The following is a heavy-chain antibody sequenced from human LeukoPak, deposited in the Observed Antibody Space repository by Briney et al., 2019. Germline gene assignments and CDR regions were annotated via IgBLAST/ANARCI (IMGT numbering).Heavy chain of an antibody. CDR1: GFTVSSNY. V-gene: IGHV3-53*01. D-gene: IGHD3-22*01. CDR2: IYSGGST. Sequence: GGSLRLSCAASGFTVSSNYMSWVRQAPGKGLEWVSVIYSGGSTYYADYVKGRVTISRDNSKNTLYLQMNSLRAEDTAVYYCARGGDIEYSSGYYPFPFGCWGQGILVTVSS. J-gene: IGHJ4*02. CDR3: ARGGDIEYSSGYYPFPFGC.